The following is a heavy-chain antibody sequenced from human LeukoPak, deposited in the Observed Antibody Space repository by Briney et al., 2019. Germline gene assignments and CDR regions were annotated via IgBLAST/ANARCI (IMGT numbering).Heavy chain of an antibody. V-gene: IGHV1-2*02. CDR2: INPNSGGT. Sequence: ASVKVSCKASGYTFTSYYMHWVRQAPGQGLEWMGWINPNSGGTNYAQKFQGRVTMTTDTSTSTAYMELRSLRSDDTAVYYCARDGYSSGWYVGDYWGQGTLVTVSS. CDR3: ARDGYSSGWYVGDY. CDR1: GYTFTSYY. J-gene: IGHJ4*02. D-gene: IGHD6-19*01.